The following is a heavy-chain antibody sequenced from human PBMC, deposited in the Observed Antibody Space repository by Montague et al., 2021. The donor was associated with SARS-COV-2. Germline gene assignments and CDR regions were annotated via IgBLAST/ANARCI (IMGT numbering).Heavy chain of an antibody. J-gene: IGHJ4*02. CDR3: AKDLNSAVAGPTMGH. CDR1: GFSVDNSD. V-gene: IGHV3-9*01. D-gene: IGHD6-19*01. CDR2: FSWKGHSI. Sequence: SLRLSCAASGFSVDNSDMHWVRQAPGKGLEWVSGFSWKGHSIGYAASVEGRFTISRDSGKNSLYLQMNSLTVEDTALYYCAKDLNSAVAGPTMGHWGQGTRVTVSS.